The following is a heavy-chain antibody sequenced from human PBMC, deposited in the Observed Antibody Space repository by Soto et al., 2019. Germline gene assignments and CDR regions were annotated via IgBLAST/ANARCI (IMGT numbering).Heavy chain of an antibody. CDR1: GFTFSDYY. CDR3: ASGGLQWLVYFDY. D-gene: IGHD6-19*01. V-gene: IGHV3-11*01. J-gene: IGHJ4*02. CDR2: ISISGSTI. Sequence: GVSLRLTCAASGFTFSDYYISGIRQAPGKRLEWVSYISISGSTIYYADSVKGRFTISRDNAKNSLYLQMNSMRAEDTAVYYWASGGLQWLVYFDYWGQRSLVNVCS.